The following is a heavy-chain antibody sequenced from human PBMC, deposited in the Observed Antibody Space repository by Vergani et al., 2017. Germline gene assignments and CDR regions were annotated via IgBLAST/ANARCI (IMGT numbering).Heavy chain of an antibody. D-gene: IGHD3-3*01. J-gene: IGHJ5*02. CDR3: ARGEYYDFWSGYRNWFDP. Sequence: QVQPVQSGAEVKKPGASVKVSCKASGYTFTSYAMHWVRQAPGQRLEWMGWINAGNGNTKYSQKFQGRVTITRDTSASTAYMELSSLRSEDTAVYYCARGEYYDFWSGYRNWFDPWGQGTLVTVSS. V-gene: IGHV1-3*01. CDR2: INAGNGNT. CDR1: GYTFTSYA.